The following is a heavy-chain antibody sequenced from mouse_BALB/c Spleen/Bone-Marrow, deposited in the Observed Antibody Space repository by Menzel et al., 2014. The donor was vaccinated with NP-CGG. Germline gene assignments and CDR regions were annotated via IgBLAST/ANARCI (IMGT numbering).Heavy chain of an antibody. CDR1: GFTFSSYG. CDR3: ARGGLRRNIAYAMDY. D-gene: IGHD2-4*01. J-gene: IGHJ4*01. V-gene: IGHV5-6*01. Sequence: EVHLVESGGDLVKPGGSLKLSCAASGFTFSSYGMSWVRQTSDKRLEWVATISSGGSYTYYPDSVKGRFTISRDNAKNTLYLQMSSLKSEDAAMYYCARGGLRRNIAYAMDYWSQGTSVTGSS. CDR2: ISSGGSYT.